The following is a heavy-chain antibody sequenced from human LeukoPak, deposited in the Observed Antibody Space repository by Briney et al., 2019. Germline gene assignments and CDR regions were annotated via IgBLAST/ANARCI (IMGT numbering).Heavy chain of an antibody. V-gene: IGHV4-4*02. Sequence: SGTLSLTCAVSGGSISSSNWWSWVRQPPGKGLEWIGEIYHSGSTNYNPSLKSRVTISVDKSKNQFSLKLSSVTAADTAVYYCARVGYSSSSWFDPWGQGTLVTVSS. CDR3: ARVGYSSSSWFDP. CDR2: IYHSGST. J-gene: IGHJ5*02. D-gene: IGHD6-6*01. CDR1: GGSISSSNW.